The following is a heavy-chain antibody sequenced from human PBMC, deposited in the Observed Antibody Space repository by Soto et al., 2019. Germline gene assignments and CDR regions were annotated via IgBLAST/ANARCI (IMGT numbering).Heavy chain of an antibody. J-gene: IGHJ4*02. D-gene: IGHD6-6*01. Sequence: QVQLVQSGAEVKKPGASVKVSCKASGYTFTNSGFSWVRQAPGQGLEWVGWIRVNNGDTHYAQKLQGRVTMTTDTSTSTAFMELRSLRSDDTAVYYCASALVFRGFDVHYWGQGTLITLSS. CDR3: ASALVFRGFDVHY. V-gene: IGHV1-18*01. CDR1: GYTFTNSG. CDR2: IRVNNGDT.